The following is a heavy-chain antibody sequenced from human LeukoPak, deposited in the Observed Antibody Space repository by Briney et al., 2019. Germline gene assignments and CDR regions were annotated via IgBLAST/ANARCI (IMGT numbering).Heavy chain of an antibody. CDR2: IYTSGST. CDR3: ARRIRGSYYDAFDI. D-gene: IGHD1-26*01. Sequence: SETLSLTCTVSGGSISSGSYYWSWIRQPAGKGLEWIGRIYTSGSTNYNPSLKSRVTISVDTSKNQFSLKLSSVTAADTAVYYCARRIRGSYYDAFDIWGQGTMVTVSS. V-gene: IGHV4-61*02. CDR1: GGSISSGSYY. J-gene: IGHJ3*02.